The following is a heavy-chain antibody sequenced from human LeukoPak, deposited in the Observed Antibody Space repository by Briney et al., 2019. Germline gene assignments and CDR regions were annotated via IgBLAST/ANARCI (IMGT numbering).Heavy chain of an antibody. CDR2: TYYSGSP. J-gene: IGHJ5*02. D-gene: IGHD1-7*01. CDR3: ARDWNYYWFDT. V-gene: IGHV4-39*07. Sequence: SETLSLTCTVAGGSIRTSSYYWGWVRQPPGKGLEWIGSTYYSGSPYYNPSLKSRVSISIDTSKNQLSLRLSSVTAADTAVYYCARDWNYYWFDTWGQGTLATVSS. CDR1: GGSIRTSSYY.